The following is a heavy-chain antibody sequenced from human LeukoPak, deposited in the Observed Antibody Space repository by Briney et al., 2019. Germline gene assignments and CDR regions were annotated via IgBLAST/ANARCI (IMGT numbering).Heavy chain of an antibody. CDR1: GASISSYY. D-gene: IGHD2-15*01. Sequence: SETLSLTCTVSGASISSYYWSWVRQPPGKGLEWIGYIFNSGSSSYNPSLMSRVSIAEDTSRNHVSRTLSSASAAHTTVYYSTGRPAYCSGGICYVRAFDIWGQGTMVTVSS. J-gene: IGHJ3*02. V-gene: IGHV4-59*08. CDR3: TGRPAYCSGGICYVRAFDI. CDR2: IFNSGSS.